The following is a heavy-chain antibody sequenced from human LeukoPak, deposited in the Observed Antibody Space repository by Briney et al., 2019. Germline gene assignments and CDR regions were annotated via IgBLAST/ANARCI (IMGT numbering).Heavy chain of an antibody. CDR3: VKDIQLST. V-gene: IGHV3-23*01. J-gene: IGHJ3*01. CDR1: GFNFITAA. CDR2: IGSSGGST. D-gene: IGHD5-24*01. Sequence: QAGGSLRLSCAASGFNFITAAMTWVRQAPGKGLEWVSLIGSSGGSTYYADSMKGRFTISRDNFNHTLSLQMNSLRVEDTAIYYCVKDIQLSTWGLGTMVTVSS.